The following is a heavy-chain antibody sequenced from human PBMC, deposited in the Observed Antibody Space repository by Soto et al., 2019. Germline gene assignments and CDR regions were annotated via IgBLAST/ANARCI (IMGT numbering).Heavy chain of an antibody. D-gene: IGHD1-26*01. CDR2: IYSGGST. V-gene: IGHV3-53*01. Sequence: GGSLRLSCAASGFTVSSNYMSWVRQAPGEGLEWVSVIYSGGSTYYADSVKGRFTISRDNSKNTLYLQMNSLRAEDTAVYYCARDGVVGATDAFDIWDQGTMVTVSS. CDR1: GFTVSSNY. CDR3: ARDGVVGATDAFDI. J-gene: IGHJ3*02.